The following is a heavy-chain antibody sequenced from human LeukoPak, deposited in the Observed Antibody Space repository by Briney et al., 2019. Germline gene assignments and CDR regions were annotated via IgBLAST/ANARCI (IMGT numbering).Heavy chain of an antibody. V-gene: IGHV1-2*04. Sequence: GASVKVSCKASGYTLTGYYMHWVRQAPGQGLEWMGWINPNSGGTNYAQKFQGWVTMTRDTSISTAYMELSRLRSDDTAVYYCARVGSYYYGMDVWGQGTTVTVSS. J-gene: IGHJ6*02. D-gene: IGHD1-26*01. CDR3: ARVGSYYYGMDV. CDR2: INPNSGGT. CDR1: GYTLTGYY.